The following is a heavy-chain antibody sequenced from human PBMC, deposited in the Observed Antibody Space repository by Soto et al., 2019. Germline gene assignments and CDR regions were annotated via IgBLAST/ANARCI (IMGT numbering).Heavy chain of an antibody. V-gene: IGHV4-34*01. Sequence: NPSETLSLTCAVYGXSFSGYYWSWIRQPPGKGLEWIGEINHSGSTNYNPSLKSRVTISVDTSKNQFSLKLSSVTAADTAVYYCARGYDYIWGSYPSRPGGFDPWGQGTLVTVSS. D-gene: IGHD3-16*02. J-gene: IGHJ5*02. CDR1: GXSFSGYY. CDR3: ARGYDYIWGSYPSRPGGFDP. CDR2: INHSGST.